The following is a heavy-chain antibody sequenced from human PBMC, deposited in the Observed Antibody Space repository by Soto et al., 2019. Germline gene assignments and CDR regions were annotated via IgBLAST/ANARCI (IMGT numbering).Heavy chain of an antibody. CDR1: GFTFSSYG. J-gene: IGHJ6*02. V-gene: IGHV3-33*01. Sequence: GGSLRLSCAASGFTFSSYGMHWVRQAPGKGLEWVAVIWYDGSNKYYADSVKGRFTISRDNSKNPLYLQMNSLRAEDTAAYYCARDRGIAVAGRGGMDVWGQGTTVTVSS. D-gene: IGHD6-19*01. CDR3: ARDRGIAVAGRGGMDV. CDR2: IWYDGSNK.